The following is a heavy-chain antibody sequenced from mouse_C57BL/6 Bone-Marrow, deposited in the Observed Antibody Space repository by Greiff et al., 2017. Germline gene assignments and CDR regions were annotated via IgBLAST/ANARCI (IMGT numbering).Heavy chain of an antibody. CDR3: AREVSSGYYAMDY. CDR1: GYTFTSYW. Sequence: QVQLQQPGAELVMPGASVKLSCKASGYTFTSYWMHWVKQRPGQGLEWIGEIDPADSYTNYNQKFKGKSTLTVDKSSSTAYMQLSSLTSEDSAVYYCAREVSSGYYAMDYWGQGNSVTVTS. V-gene: IGHV1-69*01. CDR2: IDPADSYT. J-gene: IGHJ4*01. D-gene: IGHD3-2*02.